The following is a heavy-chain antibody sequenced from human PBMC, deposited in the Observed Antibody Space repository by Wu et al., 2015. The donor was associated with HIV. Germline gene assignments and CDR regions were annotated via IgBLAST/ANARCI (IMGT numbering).Heavy chain of an antibody. CDR1: GGTFSSYT. J-gene: IGHJ4*02. CDR2: IIPISGTT. Sequence: QVQLAQSGAEVKKPGSSVRVSCKASGGTFSSYTFNWVRQAPGQGLEWMGRIIPISGTTDYAQKFQGRITITADESTRTTYMELSSLRYEDTAVYFCAGELLWGEDFWGQGTRVTVSS. V-gene: IGHV1-69*15. D-gene: IGHD2-21*01. CDR3: AGELLWGEDF.